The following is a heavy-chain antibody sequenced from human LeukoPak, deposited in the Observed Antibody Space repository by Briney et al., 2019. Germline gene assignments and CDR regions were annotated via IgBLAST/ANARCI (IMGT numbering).Heavy chain of an antibody. V-gene: IGHV4-59*08. CDR3: ARHPRGYCTNGVCRHPDWYFDL. CDR2: IYYSGST. CDR1: GGSISSYY. J-gene: IGHJ2*01. Sequence: NPSETLSLTCTVSGGSISSYYWSWIRQPPGKGLEWIGYIYYSGSTNYNPSLKSRVTISVDTSKNQFSLKLSSVTAADTAVYYCARHPRGYCTNGVCRHPDWYFDLWGRGTLVTVSS. D-gene: IGHD2-8*01.